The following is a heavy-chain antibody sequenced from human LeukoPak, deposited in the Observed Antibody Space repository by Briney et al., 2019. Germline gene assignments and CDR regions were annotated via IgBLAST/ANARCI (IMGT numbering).Heavy chain of an antibody. CDR2: INAVNGKT. Sequence: ASVKVSCKASGYTFTSYAMHWVRQAPGQRLEWMRWINAVNGKTKYSQKFQGRVTITRDTSASTAYMELSSLRSEDTAVYYCARAIYCSSTSCYYLPYYYGMDVWGKGTTVTVSS. CDR1: GYTFTSYA. D-gene: IGHD2-2*01. V-gene: IGHV1-3*01. CDR3: ARAIYCSSTSCYYLPYYYGMDV. J-gene: IGHJ6*04.